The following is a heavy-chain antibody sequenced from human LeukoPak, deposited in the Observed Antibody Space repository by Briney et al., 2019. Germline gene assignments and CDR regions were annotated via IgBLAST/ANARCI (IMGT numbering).Heavy chain of an antibody. CDR1: GYTFTGYY. J-gene: IGHJ4*02. CDR2: INPNSGGT. V-gene: IGHV1-2*02. CDR3: ARTRRGITMVRGVIDY. D-gene: IGHD3-10*01. Sequence: ASVKVSCKASGYTFTGYYMHWVRQAPGQGLEWMGWINPNSGGTNYAQKFQGRVTMTRDTSISTAYMELSRLRSDDTAVYYCARTRRGITMVRGVIDYWGQGTLVTVSS.